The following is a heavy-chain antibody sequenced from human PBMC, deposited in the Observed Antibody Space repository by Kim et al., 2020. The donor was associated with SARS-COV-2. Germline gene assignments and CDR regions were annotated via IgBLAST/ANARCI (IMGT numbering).Heavy chain of an antibody. CDR1: GGSFSGYY. CDR3: ARGQVVYVRISKYGMDV. D-gene: IGHD2-8*02. CDR2: INHSGST. J-gene: IGHJ6*02. Sequence: SETLSLTCAVYGGSFSGYYWSWIRQPPGKGLEWIGEINHSGSTNYNPSLKSRVTISVDTSKNQFSLKLSSVTAADTAVYYCARGQVVYVRISKYGMDVWGQGTTVTVSS. V-gene: IGHV4-34*01.